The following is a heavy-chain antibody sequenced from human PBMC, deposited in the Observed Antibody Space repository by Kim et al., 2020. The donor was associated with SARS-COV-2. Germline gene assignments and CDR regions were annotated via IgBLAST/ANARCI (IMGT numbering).Heavy chain of an antibody. D-gene: IGHD7-27*01. J-gene: IGHJ6*02. CDR3: ARDTPALTADNFYGLDV. V-gene: IGHV3-11*01. Sequence: SVKGRLTISRDNAKNSRNLKMNSLTAEDTAVYYCARDTPALTADNFYGLDVWGQGTTVTVSS.